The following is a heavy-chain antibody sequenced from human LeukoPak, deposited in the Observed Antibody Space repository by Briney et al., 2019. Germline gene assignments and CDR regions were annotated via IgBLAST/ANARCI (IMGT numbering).Heavy chain of an antibody. Sequence: GGSLKISFKGSGYTFTNYWIGWVRLMPGKGLEGVGIIFSRDSDTRYSPSFQGQLAISSDKSISTDYLQWSSLKASNTVMYYCARHKGDGSSWYPDFYYYGLDVWGQGTTVTVS. CDR3: ARHKGDGSSWYPDFYYYGLDV. CDR1: GYTFTNYW. V-gene: IGHV5-51*01. CDR2: IFSRDSDT. J-gene: IGHJ6*02. D-gene: IGHD6-13*01.